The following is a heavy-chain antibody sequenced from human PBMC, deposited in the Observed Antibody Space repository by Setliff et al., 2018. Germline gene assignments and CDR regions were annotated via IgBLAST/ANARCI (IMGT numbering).Heavy chain of an antibody. Sequence: PSETLSLTCTVSGGSISSSSYYWGWIRQPPGKGLEWIGSIYYSGSTYYNPSLKSRVTISVDTSKNQFSLKLSSVTAADTAVYYCARPYPFYYYGMDVWGQGTTVTVSS. V-gene: IGHV4-39*07. J-gene: IGHJ6*02. CDR1: GGSISSSSYY. CDR3: ARPYPFYYYGMDV. CDR2: IYYSGST.